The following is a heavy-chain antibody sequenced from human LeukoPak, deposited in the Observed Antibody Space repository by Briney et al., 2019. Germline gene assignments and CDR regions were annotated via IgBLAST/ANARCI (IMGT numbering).Heavy chain of an antibody. J-gene: IGHJ4*02. D-gene: IGHD1-26*01. CDR2: ISSGSSST. CDR1: GFTFSDYY. CDR3: ARESRATGYNLFDD. Sequence: PGGSLRLPCAASGFTFSDYYMSWIRQAPGKGLEWVSYISSGSSSTNYADSVKGRFTISRDNAKNSLYLQMNSLRAEDTAVYYCARESRATGYNLFDDWGQGTLVTVSS. V-gene: IGHV3-11*06.